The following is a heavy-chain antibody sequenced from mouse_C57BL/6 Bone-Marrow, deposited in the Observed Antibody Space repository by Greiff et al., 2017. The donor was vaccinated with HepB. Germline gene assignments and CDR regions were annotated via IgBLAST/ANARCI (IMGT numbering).Heavy chain of an antibody. D-gene: IGHD2-4*01. CDR3: ARYYDYY. CDR1: GYTFTSYW. Sequence: QVQLKQPGAELVKPGASVKLSCKASGYTFTSYWMQWVKQRPGQGLEWIGEIDPSDSYTNYNQKFKGKATLTVDTSSNTAYMQLSSLTSEDAAVYYCARYYDYYWGQGTTLTVSS. J-gene: IGHJ2*01. V-gene: IGHV1-50*01. CDR2: IDPSDSYT.